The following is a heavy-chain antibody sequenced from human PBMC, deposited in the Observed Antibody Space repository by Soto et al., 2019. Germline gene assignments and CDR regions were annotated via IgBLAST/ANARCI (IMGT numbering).Heavy chain of an antibody. Sequence: SETQSLTCAVSGGTISSNNWWSWVRQPPGKGLEWIGEIYHSGSTNYNPSLKSRVTISVDKSKNQFSLKLSSVTAADTAVYYCARVAAAGTYFDYWGQGTLVTVSS. CDR2: IYHSGST. CDR3: ARVAAAGTYFDY. D-gene: IGHD6-13*01. V-gene: IGHV4-4*02. J-gene: IGHJ4*02. CDR1: GGTISSNNW.